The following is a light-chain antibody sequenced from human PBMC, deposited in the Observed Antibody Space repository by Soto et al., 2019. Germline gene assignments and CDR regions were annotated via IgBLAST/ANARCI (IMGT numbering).Light chain of an antibody. CDR2: TVS. Sequence: EIVMTQSPATLSVSPGERATLSCRASQSVSSKLAWYQLKPGQAPRLLIHTVSTRATGIPARFSGSGSETVFTLTISRRQSEDFAVYYCQQYNNWPPITFGQGTRLEIK. V-gene: IGKV3D-15*01. CDR1: QSVSSK. CDR3: QQYNNWPPIT. J-gene: IGKJ5*01.